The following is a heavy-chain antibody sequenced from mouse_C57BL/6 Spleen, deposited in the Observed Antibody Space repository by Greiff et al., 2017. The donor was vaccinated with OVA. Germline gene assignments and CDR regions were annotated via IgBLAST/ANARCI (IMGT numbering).Heavy chain of an antibody. Sequence: VQLQQPGAELVMPGASVKLSCKASGYTFTSYWMHWVKQRPGQGLEWIGEIDPSDSYTNYNQKFKGKSTLTVDKSSSTAYMQLSSLTSEDSAVYYCARRGGQDYAMDYWGQGTSVTVSS. D-gene: IGHD3-3*01. CDR2: IDPSDSYT. CDR1: GYTFTSYW. CDR3: ARRGGQDYAMDY. V-gene: IGHV1-69*01. J-gene: IGHJ4*01.